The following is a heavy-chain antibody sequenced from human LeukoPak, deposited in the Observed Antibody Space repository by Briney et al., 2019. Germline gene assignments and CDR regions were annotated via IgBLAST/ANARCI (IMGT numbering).Heavy chain of an antibody. V-gene: IGHV3-30*02. Sequence: PGGSLRLSCAASGFTFSSYGMHWVRQAPGKGLEWVAFIRYDGSNKYYADSVKGRFTISRDNSKNTLYLQMNSLRAEDTAVYYCARGVEVVPAAIDGYQADAFDIWGQGTMVTVSS. CDR1: GFTFSSYG. D-gene: IGHD2-2*02. J-gene: IGHJ3*02. CDR3: ARGVEVVPAAIDGYQADAFDI. CDR2: IRYDGSNK.